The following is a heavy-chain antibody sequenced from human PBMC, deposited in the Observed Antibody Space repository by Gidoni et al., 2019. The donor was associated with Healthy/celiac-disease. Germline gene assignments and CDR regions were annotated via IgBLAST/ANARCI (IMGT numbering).Heavy chain of an antibody. CDR3: ASGLQRPDRGGAFDI. D-gene: IGHD2-2*01. CDR1: GYSFTIYW. Sequence: EVQLVQSGAEVKKPGEALKISCKGSGYSFTIYWIGWVRQMPGKGLEWMGIISPGDSDTRYSPSFQGQVTISADKSISTAYLQWSSLKASDTARYYCASGLQRPDRGGAFDIWGQGTMVTVSS. CDR2: ISPGDSDT. J-gene: IGHJ3*02. V-gene: IGHV5-51*01.